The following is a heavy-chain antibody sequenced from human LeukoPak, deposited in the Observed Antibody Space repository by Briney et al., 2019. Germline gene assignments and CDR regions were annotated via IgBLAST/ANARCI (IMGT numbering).Heavy chain of an antibody. Sequence: ASVKVSCKASGYTFTSYGISWVRQAPGQGLEWMGWISAYNGNTNYAQKLQGRVTMTRDTSTSTVYMELSSLRSEDTAVYYCAREGNSGYDYIRFDYWGQGTLVTVSS. CDR2: ISAYNGNT. V-gene: IGHV1-18*01. CDR1: GYTFTSYG. D-gene: IGHD5-12*01. J-gene: IGHJ4*02. CDR3: AREGNSGYDYIRFDY.